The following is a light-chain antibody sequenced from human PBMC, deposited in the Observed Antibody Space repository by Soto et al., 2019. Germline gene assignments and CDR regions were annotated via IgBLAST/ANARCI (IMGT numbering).Light chain of an antibody. CDR2: DAS. J-gene: IGKJ4*01. CDR1: QSVGTY. V-gene: IGKV3-11*01. CDR3: QQRTNWPPLT. Sequence: EIVLTQSPATLSLSPEERATLSCRASQSVGTYLAWYQQKPGQAPRLLIYDASNRATGIPARFSGSGSGTDFTLTISGLEPEDFAVYYCQQRTNWPPLTFGGGTKVEIK.